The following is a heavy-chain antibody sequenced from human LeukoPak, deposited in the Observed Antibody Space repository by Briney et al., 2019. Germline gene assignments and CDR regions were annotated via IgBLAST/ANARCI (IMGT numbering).Heavy chain of an antibody. CDR2: ISSSSSTI. V-gene: IGHV3-48*01. J-gene: IGHJ5*02. D-gene: IGHD3-9*01. CDR1: GFTFSSYS. Sequence: GGSLRLSCAASGFTFSSYSMNWVRQAPGKGLEWVSYISSSSSTIYYADSVKGRFTISRGNAKNSLYLQMNSLRAEDTAVYYSARALRYFDWLSTSPEYNWFDPWGQGTLVTVSS. CDR3: ARALRYFDWLSTSPEYNWFDP.